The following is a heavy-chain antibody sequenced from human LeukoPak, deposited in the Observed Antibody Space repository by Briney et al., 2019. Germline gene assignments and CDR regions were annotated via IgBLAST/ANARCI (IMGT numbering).Heavy chain of an antibody. CDR2: ISYDGSNK. J-gene: IGHJ4*02. CDR1: GFTFSSYG. D-gene: IGHD6-19*01. V-gene: IGHV3-30*18. Sequence: PGGSLRLSCAASGFTFSSYGMHWVRQAPGKVLEWVAVISYDGSNKYYADSVKGRFTISRDNSKNTLYLQMNSLRAEDTAVYYCANGASSGWYYFDYWGQGTLVTVSS. CDR3: ANGASSGWYYFDY.